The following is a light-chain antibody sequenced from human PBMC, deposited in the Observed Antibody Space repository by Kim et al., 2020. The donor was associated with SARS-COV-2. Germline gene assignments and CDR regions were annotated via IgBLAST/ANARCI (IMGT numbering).Light chain of an antibody. J-gene: IGLJ2*01. CDR2: GNT. Sequence: QLVLTQPPSVSGAPGQRVTISCTGTSSNIGAGYDVHWYQQLPGTAPKLLIYGNTHRTSGVPDRFSGSKSGTSASLAIIGLQAEDETDYYCQSYDSSLSAWVFGGGTQLTVL. V-gene: IGLV1-40*01. CDR3: QSYDSSLSAWV. CDR1: SSNIGAGYD.